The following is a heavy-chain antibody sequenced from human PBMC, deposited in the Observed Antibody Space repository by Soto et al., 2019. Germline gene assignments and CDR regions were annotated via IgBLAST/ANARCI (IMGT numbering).Heavy chain of an antibody. V-gene: IGHV3-30*18. CDR1: GFTFSSYG. J-gene: IGHJ6*02. D-gene: IGHD3-3*01. Sequence: QVQLVESGGGVVQPGRSLRLSCAASGFTFSSYGMHWVRQAPGKGLERVAVISYDGSNKYYADSVKGRFTISRDNSKNXLXLXXNSLRAEDTAVYYCAKDKGGGGFLRRGHYYYGMDIWGQGTTVTVSS. CDR2: ISYDGSNK. CDR3: AKDKGGGGFLRRGHYYYGMDI.